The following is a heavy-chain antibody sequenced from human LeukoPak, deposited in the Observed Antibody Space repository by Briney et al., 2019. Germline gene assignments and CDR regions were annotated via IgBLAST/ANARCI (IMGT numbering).Heavy chain of an antibody. CDR3: ARGGPERDYFDY. CDR2: ISSSSSYI. CDR1: GFTFSSYS. V-gene: IGHV3-21*01. Sequence: EPGGSLRLSCAASGFTFSSYSMNWVRQAPGRGLEWDSSISSSSSYIYYADSVKGRFTISRDNAKNSLYLQMNSLRAEDTAVYYCARGGPERDYFDYWGQGTLVTVSS. J-gene: IGHJ4*02.